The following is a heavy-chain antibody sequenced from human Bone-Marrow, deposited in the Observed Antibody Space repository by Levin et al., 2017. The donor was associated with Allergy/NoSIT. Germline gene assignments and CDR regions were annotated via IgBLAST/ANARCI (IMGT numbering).Heavy chain of an antibody. D-gene: IGHD1-1*01. V-gene: IGHV3-30-3*01. CDR2: IAANGIDE. CDR3: VKGDWIKVQGDVFET. CDR1: GFTFSTYA. Sequence: GESLKISCAASGFTFSTYAMHWVRQAPGKGLEWAAVIAANGIDEYYADSVKGRFTVSRDNSKNTVFLEMNSLRAEDTAVYYCVKGDWIKVQGDVFETWGQGTLVIVSS. J-gene: IGHJ3*02.